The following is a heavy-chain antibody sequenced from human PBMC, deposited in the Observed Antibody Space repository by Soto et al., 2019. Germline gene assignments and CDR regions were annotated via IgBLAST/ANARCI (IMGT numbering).Heavy chain of an antibody. CDR1: GGTFSSYA. CDR3: ARAMDCSGGSCYSPNPFDY. J-gene: IGHJ4*02. Sequence: SVKVSCKASGGTFSSYAISWVRQAPGQGLEWMGGIIPIFGTANYAQKFQGRVTITADESTSTAYMELSSLRSEDTAVYYCARAMDCSGGSCYSPNPFDYWGQGTLVTVSS. V-gene: IGHV1-69*13. D-gene: IGHD2-15*01. CDR2: IIPIFGTA.